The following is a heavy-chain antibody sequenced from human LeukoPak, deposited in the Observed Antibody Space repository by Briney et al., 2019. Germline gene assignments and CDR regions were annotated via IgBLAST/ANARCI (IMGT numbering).Heavy chain of an antibody. CDR3: ARGGGAAAAGTD. CDR2: INDSGST. CDR1: GGSFSGYY. Sequence: PSETLSLTCAVYGGSFSGYYWNWIRQPPGKGLEWIGEINDSGSTNYNPSLKSRVTISVDTSKNQFSLKLSSVTAADTAVYYCARGGGAAAAGTDWGQGTLVTVSS. V-gene: IGHV4-34*01. J-gene: IGHJ4*02. D-gene: IGHD6-13*01.